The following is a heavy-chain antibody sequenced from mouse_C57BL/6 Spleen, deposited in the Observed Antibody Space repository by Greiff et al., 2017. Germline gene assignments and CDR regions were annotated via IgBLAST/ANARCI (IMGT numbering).Heavy chain of an antibody. CDR1: GFTFSDYY. V-gene: IGHV5-12*01. Sequence: EVMLVESGGGLVQPGGSLKLSCAASGFTFSDYYMYWVRQTPEKRLEWVAYISNGGGSTYYPDTVKGRFTISRDNAKNTLYLQLSRLKSEDTAMYYCARHGGDRAYYSKDYAMDYWGQGTSVTVSS. CDR2: ISNGGGST. D-gene: IGHD2-5*01. CDR3: ARHGGDRAYYSKDYAMDY. J-gene: IGHJ4*01.